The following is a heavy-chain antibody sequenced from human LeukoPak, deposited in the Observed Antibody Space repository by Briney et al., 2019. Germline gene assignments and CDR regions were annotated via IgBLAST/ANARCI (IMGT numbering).Heavy chain of an antibody. Sequence: GGSLRLSCAASGFTVSSNYMSWVRQAPGRGLEWVSLIYSGDSAYYADSVKGRFTISRDNSKNTLYLQMNSLRAEDTTVYYCARASGSYFNFDYWGQGTLVTVSS. D-gene: IGHD1-26*01. V-gene: IGHV3-66*01. J-gene: IGHJ4*02. CDR2: IYSGDSA. CDR1: GFTVSSNY. CDR3: ARASGSYFNFDY.